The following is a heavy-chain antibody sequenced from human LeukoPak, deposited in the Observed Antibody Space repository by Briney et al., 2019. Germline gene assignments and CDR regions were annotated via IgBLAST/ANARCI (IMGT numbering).Heavy chain of an antibody. CDR3: SRHSNYYGNFDY. Sequence: SETLSLTCTVSGGSISSSSYYWGWIRQPPGKGLEWIGSIDHRGSSYYNPSLKSRVTISVDTSKNQFSLKLSSVTAPATTVYDWSRHSNYYGNFDYWGQGTLVTVSS. CDR2: IDHRGSS. V-gene: IGHV4-39*01. D-gene: IGHD3-22*01. CDR1: GGSISSSSYY. J-gene: IGHJ4*02.